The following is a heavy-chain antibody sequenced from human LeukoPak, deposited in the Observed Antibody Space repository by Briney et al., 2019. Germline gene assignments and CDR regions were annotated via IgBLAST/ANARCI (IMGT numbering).Heavy chain of an antibody. CDR3: TRSGTYVFDF. J-gene: IGHJ4*02. Sequence: PGGSLRLSCAASGFTFSNCWMSWVRQAPGKGLEWVANIKQDGSDIYYVDSVKGRFTISRDNAKNSLYLQMNSLRAEDTAVYYCTRSGTYVFDFWGQGTLVTVSS. CDR1: GFTFSNCW. D-gene: IGHD1-26*01. CDR2: IKQDGSDI. V-gene: IGHV3-7*01.